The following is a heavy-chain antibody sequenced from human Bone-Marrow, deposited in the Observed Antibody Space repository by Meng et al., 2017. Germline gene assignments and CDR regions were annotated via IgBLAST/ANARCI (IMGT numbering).Heavy chain of an antibody. V-gene: IGHV1-58*01. Sequence: SVKVSCKASGFTFTSAVQWARQARGQRLEWIGWIVIGSGDTKYAQKFQPRVTVTRDTSTNTAYMELSSLKSDDMAVYYCATDLGRGSVHFEYWGQGTPVTVSS. J-gene: IGHJ4*02. CDR1: GFTFTSA. D-gene: IGHD3-10*01. CDR2: IVIGSGDT. CDR3: ATDLGRGSVHFEY.